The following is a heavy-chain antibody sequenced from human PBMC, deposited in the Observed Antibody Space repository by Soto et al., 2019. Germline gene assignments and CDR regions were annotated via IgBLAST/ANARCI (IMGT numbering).Heavy chain of an antibody. CDR1: GFTFSSYW. CDR2: INSDGSST. V-gene: IGHV3-74*01. J-gene: IGHJ6*03. Sequence: GGSLRLSCAASGFTFSSYWMHWVRQAPGKGLVWVSRINSDGSSTSYADSVKGRFTISRDNAKNTLYLQMNSLRAEDTAVYYCARARAAGSYDLIGYYYYYMDVWGKGTTVTVSS. D-gene: IGHD3-10*01. CDR3: ARARAAGSYDLIGYYYYYMDV.